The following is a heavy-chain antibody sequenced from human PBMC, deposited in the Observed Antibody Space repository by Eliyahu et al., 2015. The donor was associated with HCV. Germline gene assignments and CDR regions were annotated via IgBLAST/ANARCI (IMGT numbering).Heavy chain of an antibody. J-gene: IGHJ5*02. Sequence: ETLSLTCTVSGGSISDYYWSWIRQPPGKGLEWIGYVYYSGYTNYNPSVKSRVTILEDTSKNQISLTLSSVTAADTAVYYCARGALDYFGSGGYYTYNWFDPWGQGTLVTVSS. V-gene: IGHV4-59*01. D-gene: IGHD3-10*01. CDR3: ARGALDYFGSGGYYTYNWFDP. CDR2: VYYSGYT. CDR1: GGSISDYY.